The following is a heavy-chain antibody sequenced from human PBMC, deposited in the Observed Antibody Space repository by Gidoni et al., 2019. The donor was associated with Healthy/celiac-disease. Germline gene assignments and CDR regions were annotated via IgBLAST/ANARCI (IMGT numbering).Heavy chain of an antibody. V-gene: IGHV3-13*04. D-gene: IGHD4-17*01. CDR3: ARDSRGDGDYPGYFDL. J-gene: IGHJ2*01. CDR1: GFTLLSYD. CDR2: IGTAGDT. Sequence: EVQLVESGGGLVQPGGSLRLPSAASGFTLLSYDMPWVRQATGKGLEWVSAIGTAGDTYYPGSVKGRFTISRENAKNSLYLQMNSLRAGDTAVYYCARDSRGDGDYPGYFDLWGRGTLVTVSS.